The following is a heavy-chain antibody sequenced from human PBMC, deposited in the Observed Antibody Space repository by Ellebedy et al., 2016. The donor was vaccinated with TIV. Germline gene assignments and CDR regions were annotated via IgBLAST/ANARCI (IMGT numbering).Heavy chain of an antibody. CDR2: IYHSGST. J-gene: IGHJ4*02. V-gene: IGHV4-38-2*02. Sequence: SETLSLXXTVSGYSISSGYYWGWIRQPPGKGLEWIGSIYHSGSTYYNPSLKSRVTISVDTSKNQFSLKLSSVTAADTAVYYCARDLWVYGSGSYDYWGQGTLVTVSS. CDR3: ARDLWVYGSGSYDY. D-gene: IGHD3-10*01. CDR1: GYSISSGYY.